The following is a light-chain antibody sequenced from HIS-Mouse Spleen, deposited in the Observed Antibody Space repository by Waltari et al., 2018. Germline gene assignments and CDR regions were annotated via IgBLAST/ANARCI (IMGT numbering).Light chain of an antibody. J-gene: IGLJ3*02. CDR2: EDS. CDR1: ALPKNY. V-gene: IGLV3-10*01. CDR3: YSTDSSGNRWV. Sequence: SYELTQPPSVSVSPGQTARITCSGDALPKNYAYWYQQKSGQAPVLVIYEDSKRPSGIPERVSGSSSGTMATLTISGAQVEDEADYYCYSTDSSGNRWVFGGGTKLTVL.